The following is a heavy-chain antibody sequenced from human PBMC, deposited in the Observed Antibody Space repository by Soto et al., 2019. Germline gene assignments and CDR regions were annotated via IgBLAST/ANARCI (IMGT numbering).Heavy chain of an antibody. CDR2: INQDGSDK. J-gene: IGHJ6*02. Sequence: GGSLRLSCAASGFTFSNYWVTWVRQAPGKGLEWVANINQDGSDKLYVDSVKGRFTISRDNAKYSLYLQMDSLRAEDTAVYYCARHEASYYYAVDVWGQETTVAVSS. CDR3: ARHEASYYYAVDV. V-gene: IGHV3-7*01. CDR1: GFTFSNYW.